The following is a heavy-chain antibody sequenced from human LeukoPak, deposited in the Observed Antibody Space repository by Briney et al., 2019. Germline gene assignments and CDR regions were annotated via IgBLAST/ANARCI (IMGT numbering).Heavy chain of an antibody. V-gene: IGHV1-2*02. CDR1: GYTFTGYN. J-gene: IGHJ4*02. CDR2: INPNSGGT. D-gene: IGHD6-19*01. Sequence: ASVKVSCKASGYTFTGYNMYWVRQAPGQGLEWMGWINPNSGGTNYAQNFQDRVTMTRDTSISTAYMELSRLRSDDTAVYYCPGYGIAVAGTLLWGQGTLVTVSS. CDR3: PGYGIAVAGTLL.